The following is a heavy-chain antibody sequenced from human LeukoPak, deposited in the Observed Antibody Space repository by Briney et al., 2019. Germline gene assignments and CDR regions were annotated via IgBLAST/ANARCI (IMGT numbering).Heavy chain of an antibody. CDR3: AGRRVVINSYHYYGMDV. D-gene: IGHD3-3*01. CDR2: ISAYNGNT. V-gene: IGHV1-18*01. CDR1: GGTFSSYA. Sequence: ASVKVSCKASGGTFSSYAISWVRQAPGQGLEWMGWISAYNGNTNYAQKLQGRVTMTTDTSTSTAYMELRSLRSDDTAVYYCAGRRVVINSYHYYGMDVWGQGTTVTVSS. J-gene: IGHJ6*02.